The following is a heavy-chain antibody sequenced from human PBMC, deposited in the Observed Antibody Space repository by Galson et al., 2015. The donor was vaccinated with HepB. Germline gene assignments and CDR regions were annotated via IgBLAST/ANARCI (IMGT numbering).Heavy chain of an antibody. J-gene: IGHJ4*02. V-gene: IGHV3-30*18. D-gene: IGHD6-6*01. Sequence: SLRLSCAASGFTFSTYGMHWVRQAPGKGLEWVAVISYDGINKYYADSVKGRFTISRDNSKNTLYLQMNILRPEDTAVYFCAKDRFSRSSFLFDYWGQGTLVTVSS. CDR3: AKDRFSRSSFLFDY. CDR1: GFTFSTYG. CDR2: ISYDGINK.